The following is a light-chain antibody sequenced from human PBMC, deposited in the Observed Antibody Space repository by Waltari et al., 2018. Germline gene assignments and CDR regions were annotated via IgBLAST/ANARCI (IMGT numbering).Light chain of an antibody. CDR3: SSYTSSSTVI. CDR1: SRAVGSYNY. V-gene: IGLV2-14*03. J-gene: IGLJ2*01. CDR2: DVS. Sequence: QSALTQPASVSGSPGQSVTIPCPGTSRAVGSYNYVPWYQQHPGKAPKLMIYDVSNRPSGVSNRFSGSKSGNTASLTISGLQAEDEADYYCSSYTSSSTVIFGGGTNLTVL.